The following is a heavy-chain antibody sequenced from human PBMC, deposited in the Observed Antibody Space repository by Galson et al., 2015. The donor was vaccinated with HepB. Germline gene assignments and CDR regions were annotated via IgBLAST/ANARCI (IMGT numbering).Heavy chain of an antibody. CDR1: GFTFSSYG. Sequence: SLRLSCAASGFTFSSYGMHWVRQAPGKGLEWVAVISYDGSNKYYADSVKGRFTISRDNSKNTLYLQMNSLRAEDTAVYYCAKLCYYDSSAERLCDYWGQGTLVTVSS. CDR2: ISYDGSNK. V-gene: IGHV3-30*18. J-gene: IGHJ4*02. D-gene: IGHD3-22*01. CDR3: AKLCYYDSSAERLCDY.